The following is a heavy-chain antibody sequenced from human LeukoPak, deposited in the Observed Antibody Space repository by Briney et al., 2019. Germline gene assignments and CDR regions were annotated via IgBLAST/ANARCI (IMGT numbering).Heavy chain of an antibody. CDR1: GYTFTSYA. Sequence: ASVKVSCKASGYTFTSYAMHWVRQAPGQRLEWMGWINAGNGNTKYSQKLQGRVTMTTGTSTSTAYMELRSLRSDDTAVYYCARQKYYYDSSGYRSFDYWGQGTLVTVSS. CDR2: INAGNGNT. D-gene: IGHD3-22*01. V-gene: IGHV1-3*01. J-gene: IGHJ4*02. CDR3: ARQKYYYDSSGYRSFDY.